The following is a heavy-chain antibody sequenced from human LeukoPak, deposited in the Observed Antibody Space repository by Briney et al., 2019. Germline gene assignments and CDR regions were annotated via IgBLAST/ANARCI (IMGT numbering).Heavy chain of an antibody. CDR1: GGSISSSSYY. CDR2: IYYSGST. Sequence: SETLSLTCTVSGGSISSSSYYWGWIRQPPGKGLEWIGSIYYSGSTYYNPSLKSRVTISVDTSKNQFSLRLSSVTAADTAVYYCAREAWEVSFDYWGQGTLVTVSS. D-gene: IGHD1-26*01. J-gene: IGHJ4*02. V-gene: IGHV4-39*07. CDR3: AREAWEVSFDY.